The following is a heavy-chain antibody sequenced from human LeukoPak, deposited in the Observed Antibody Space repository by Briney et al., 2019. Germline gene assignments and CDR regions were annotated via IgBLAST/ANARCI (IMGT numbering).Heavy chain of an antibody. CDR1: GFTFSSYA. D-gene: IGHD2-2*01. J-gene: IGHJ3*02. V-gene: IGHV3-23*01. CDR3: ARICSSTGCLGAFDI. CDR2: ISGSGGTT. Sequence: GGSLRLSCAASGFTFSSYAMSWVRQAPGKGLEWVSTISGSGGTTYYADSVKGRFTISRDNAKNSLYLQMNSLRAEDTAVYYCARICSSTGCLGAFDIWGQGTMVTVSS.